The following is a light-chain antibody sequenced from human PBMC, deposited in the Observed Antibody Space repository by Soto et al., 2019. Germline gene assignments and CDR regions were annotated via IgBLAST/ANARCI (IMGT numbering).Light chain of an antibody. Sequence: IHITKSPASLSASVGDRVTITCQASQDISNYLNWYQQKPGKAPKLLIYDASNLETGVPSRFSGSGSGTDFTFTISSLRPEDIATYYCQQYDNLPLTFGQGTRLEI. CDR2: DAS. CDR3: QQYDNLPLT. CDR1: QDISNY. J-gene: IGKJ5*01. V-gene: IGKV1-33*01.